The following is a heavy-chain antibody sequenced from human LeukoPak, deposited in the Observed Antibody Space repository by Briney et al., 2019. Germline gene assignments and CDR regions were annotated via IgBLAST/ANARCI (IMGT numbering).Heavy chain of an antibody. D-gene: IGHD3-3*01. V-gene: IGHV1-69*06. J-gene: IGHJ3*02. CDR2: IIPIFGTA. Sequence: VASVKVSCKASGGTFSSYAISWVRQAPGQGLEWMGGIIPIFGTANYAQKFQGRVTITADKSTSTAYMELSSLRSEDTAVYYCARASRFLEWLLTPHAFDIWGQGTMVTVSS. CDR1: GGTFSSYA. CDR3: ARASRFLEWLLTPHAFDI.